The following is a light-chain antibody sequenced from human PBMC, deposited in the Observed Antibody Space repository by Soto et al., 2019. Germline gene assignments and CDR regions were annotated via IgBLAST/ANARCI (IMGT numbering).Light chain of an antibody. J-gene: IGKJ1*01. Sequence: DIQMTPSPSTLSASVGDTVTVTCRASQSVSGWLAWYQQKPGKAPKLLIYDASSLESGVPSRFSGSGSGTEFTLTISSLQPDDFATYYCQQYGTFGQGTKVDIK. V-gene: IGKV1-5*01. CDR3: QQYGT. CDR1: QSVSGW. CDR2: DAS.